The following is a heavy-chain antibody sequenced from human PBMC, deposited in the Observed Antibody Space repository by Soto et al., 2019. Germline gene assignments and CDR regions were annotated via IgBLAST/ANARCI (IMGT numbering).Heavy chain of an antibody. Sequence: ASVKVSCKASEGTFSSYAISWVRQAPGQGLEWMGGIIPIFGTANYAQKFQVRVTITADESTSTAYMELSSLRSEDTAVYYCARDGTDGGFDPWGQGTLVNVSS. CDR2: IIPIFGTA. V-gene: IGHV1-69*13. D-gene: IGHD4-17*01. J-gene: IGHJ5*02. CDR1: EGTFSSYA. CDR3: ARDGTDGGFDP.